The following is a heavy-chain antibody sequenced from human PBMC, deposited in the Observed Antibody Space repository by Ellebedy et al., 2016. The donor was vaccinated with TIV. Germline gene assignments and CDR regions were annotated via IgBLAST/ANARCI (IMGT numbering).Heavy chain of an antibody. Sequence: MPSETLSLTCTVSGGSISSYYWSWIRQPPGKGLEWIGYIYSSGSTYYNPSLRSRVTISVDTSKNQFSLKLNSMTAADTAVYYCARGIDYWGQGTLVTVSS. CDR1: GGSISSYY. V-gene: IGHV4-30-4*01. CDR3: ARGIDY. J-gene: IGHJ4*02. CDR2: IYSSGST.